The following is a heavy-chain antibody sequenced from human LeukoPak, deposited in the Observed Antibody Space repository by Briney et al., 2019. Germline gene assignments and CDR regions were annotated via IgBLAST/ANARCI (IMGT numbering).Heavy chain of an antibody. V-gene: IGHV4-39*01. Sequence: SETLSLTCTVSGGSISSSSYYWGWIRQPPGKGLEWIGSIYYSGSTYYNPSLESRVTISVDTSKNQFSLKLSSVTAADTAVYYCASNYDSSGAPYFDYWGQGTLVTVSS. J-gene: IGHJ4*02. CDR2: IYYSGST. D-gene: IGHD3-22*01. CDR3: ASNYDSSGAPYFDY. CDR1: GGSISSSSYY.